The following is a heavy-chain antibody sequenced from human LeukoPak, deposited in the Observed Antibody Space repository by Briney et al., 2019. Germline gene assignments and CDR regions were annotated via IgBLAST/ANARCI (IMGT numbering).Heavy chain of an antibody. CDR3: VRDGRYCTGGSCYPH. D-gene: IGHD2-15*01. CDR2: ISSSGSTI. V-gene: IGHV3-48*03. Sequence: GGSLRLSCAASGFTFSSYEMNWVRQAPGKGLEWVSYISSSGSTIYYADSVKGRFTISRDDAKSSLYLQMNSLRAEDTAVYYCVRDGRYCTGGSCYPHWGQGTLVTVSS. J-gene: IGHJ4*02. CDR1: GFTFSSYE.